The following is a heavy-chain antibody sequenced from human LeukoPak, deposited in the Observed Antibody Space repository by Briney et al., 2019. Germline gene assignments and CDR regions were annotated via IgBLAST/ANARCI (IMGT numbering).Heavy chain of an antibody. CDR1: GYSISSGYY. V-gene: IGHV4-38-2*02. CDR3: GSQREWSLTEYHFDY. CDR2: VYHSGST. J-gene: IGHJ4*02. D-gene: IGHD3-3*01. Sequence: PSETLSLTCTVSGYSISSGYYCGWIRQPPGKGLEWIGSVYHSGSTYYNPSLKSRVTISTDKSKNQLSLKLTSVTAADTAVYYCGSQREWSLTEYHFDYWGQGTLVTVSS.